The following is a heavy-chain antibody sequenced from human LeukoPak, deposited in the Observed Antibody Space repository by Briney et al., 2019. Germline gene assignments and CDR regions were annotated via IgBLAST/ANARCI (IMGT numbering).Heavy chain of an antibody. CDR3: ARGREHPALGYYYYYYMDV. D-gene: IGHD1-26*01. CDR2: MNPNSGNT. CDR1: GYTFTSYD. V-gene: IGHV1-8*03. J-gene: IGHJ6*03. Sequence: ASVKVSCKASGYTFTSYDINWVRQATGQGLEWMGWMNPNSGNTGYAQKFQGRVTITRNTSISTAYMELSSLRSEDTAVYYCARGREHPALGYYYYYYMDVWGKGTTVTVSS.